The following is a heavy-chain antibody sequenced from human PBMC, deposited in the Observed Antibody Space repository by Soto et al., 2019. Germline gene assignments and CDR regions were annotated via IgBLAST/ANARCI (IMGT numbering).Heavy chain of an antibody. V-gene: IGHV3-7*05. J-gene: IGHJ4*02. D-gene: IGHD4-17*01. CDR3: TTVTTSSVFDN. CDR2: INPDGSEK. Sequence: PGGSMRLSCADFGFILSSYWMTWVRQAPGKGLEWVANINPDGSEKYYVDSVKGRFTIARDNARNSLYLQMNSLRAEDTAVYFCTTVTTSSVFDNWGQGTLVTVSS. CDR1: GFILSSYW.